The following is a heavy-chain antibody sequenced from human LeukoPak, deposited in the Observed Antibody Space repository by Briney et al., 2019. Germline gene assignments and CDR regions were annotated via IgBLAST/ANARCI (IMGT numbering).Heavy chain of an antibody. Sequence: SETLSLTCAVYGGSFSGYYWSWIRQPPGKGLEWIGEINHSGSTNYNPSLKSRVTISVDKSKNQFSLKLSSVTAADTAVYYCARGARKNYDFWSGYSIDYWGQGTQVTVSS. J-gene: IGHJ4*02. V-gene: IGHV4-34*01. CDR3: ARGARKNYDFWSGYSIDY. CDR1: GGSFSGYY. D-gene: IGHD3-3*01. CDR2: INHSGST.